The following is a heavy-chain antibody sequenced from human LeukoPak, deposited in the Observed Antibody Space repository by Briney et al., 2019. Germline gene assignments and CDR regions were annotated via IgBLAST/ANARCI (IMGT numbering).Heavy chain of an antibody. Sequence: PSETLSLTCTVSGGPISSYYWSWIRQPPGKGLEWIGYIYYSGSTNYNPSLKSRVTISVDTSKNQFSLKLSSVTAADTAVYYCASSVGATKYFQHWGQGTLVTVSS. CDR2: IYYSGST. CDR1: GGPISSYY. V-gene: IGHV4-59*01. D-gene: IGHD1-26*01. J-gene: IGHJ1*01. CDR3: ASSVGATKYFQH.